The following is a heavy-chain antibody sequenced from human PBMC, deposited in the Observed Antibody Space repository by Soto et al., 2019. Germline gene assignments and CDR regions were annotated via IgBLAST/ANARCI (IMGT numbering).Heavy chain of an antibody. D-gene: IGHD2-2*01. CDR3: ARDLSQVPAAMDCYFDY. Sequence: ASVKVSCKASGYTFTSYCMHWVRHAPGQGLEWMGIINPSGGSTSYAQKFQGRVTMTRDTSTSTVYMELSSLRSEDTAVYYCARDLSQVPAAMDCYFDYWGQGTLVTVSS. CDR2: INPSGGST. CDR1: GYTFTSYC. V-gene: IGHV1-46*01. J-gene: IGHJ4*02.